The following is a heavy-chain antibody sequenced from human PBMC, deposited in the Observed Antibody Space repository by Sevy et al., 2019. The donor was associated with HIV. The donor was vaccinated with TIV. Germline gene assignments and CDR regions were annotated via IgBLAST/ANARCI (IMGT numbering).Heavy chain of an antibody. CDR1: GFTFTYAW. CDR2: IKSKADGGTT. CDR3: ATDRIIVLVVTDGMDV. J-gene: IGHJ6*02. Sequence: GGSLRLSCAASGFTFTYAWMSWVRQAPGKGLEWAGRIKSKADGGTTDYAAPVKGRFTISRDDSKNTLYLQINSLKTEDSAVYYCATDRIIVLVVTDGMDVWGQGTTVTVSS. V-gene: IGHV3-15*01. D-gene: IGHD2-8*01.